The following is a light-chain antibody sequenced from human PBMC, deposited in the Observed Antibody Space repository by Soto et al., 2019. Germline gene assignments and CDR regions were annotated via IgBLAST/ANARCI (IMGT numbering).Light chain of an antibody. J-gene: IGKJ5*01. CDR1: QGIGDT. CDR2: YIS. CDR3: QQHNQWPIT. Sequence: EIVMTQSPATLSVSPGEGATLSCRASQGIGDTLAWYQHKPGQAPRLLIYYISTRATGIPARFSGSGSGTEFTLTINSLQSEDSAVYYCQQHNQWPITFGQVTRLEI. V-gene: IGKV3D-15*01.